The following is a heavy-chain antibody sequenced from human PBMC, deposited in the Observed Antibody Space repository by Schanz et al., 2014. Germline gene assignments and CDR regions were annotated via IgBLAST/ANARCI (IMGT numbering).Heavy chain of an antibody. CDR1: GYIFINSG. V-gene: IGHV1-18*01. D-gene: IGHD3-9*01. Sequence: QIQLVQSGPEVKKPGATVKVSCKASGYIFINSGISWVRQAPGQGLEWVGWISVYTGNTKYGQKGQGRVTMTADTSTNTAYMELRSLRSDDTAVYYCAKAEYDILTDSYSRLDPWGQGTLVTVSS. CDR3: AKAEYDILTDSYSRLDP. J-gene: IGHJ5*02. CDR2: ISVYTGNT.